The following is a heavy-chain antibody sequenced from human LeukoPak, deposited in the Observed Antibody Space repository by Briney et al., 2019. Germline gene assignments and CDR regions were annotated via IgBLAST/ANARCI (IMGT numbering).Heavy chain of an antibody. J-gene: IGHJ4*02. D-gene: IGHD3-10*01. CDR3: AKASSYYGSGTISFYTRPYYFDY. V-gene: IGHV3-23*01. Sequence: PGGSLRLSCAASGFTFSSYAMSWVRQAPGKGLEWVSAISGSGGSTYYADSVKGRFTISRDNSKNTLYLQMNSLRAEDTAVYYCAKASSYYGSGTISFYTRPYYFDYWGQGTLVTVSS. CDR1: GFTFSSYA. CDR2: ISGSGGST.